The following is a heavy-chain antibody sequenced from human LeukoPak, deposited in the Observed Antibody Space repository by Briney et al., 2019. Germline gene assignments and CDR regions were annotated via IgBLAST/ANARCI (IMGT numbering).Heavy chain of an antibody. CDR2: IFSAGST. CDR3: AREYYHSSGYYGSHDY. Sequence: SETLSLTCTVSGGSMNPCYWSWIRQPAGKGLEWIGRIFSAGSTNYNPSLKSRVTMSVDTSKNQFSLRLNSVTAADTAVYYCAREYYHSSGYYGSHDYWGQGTLVTVSS. J-gene: IGHJ4*02. CDR1: GGSMNPCY. D-gene: IGHD3-22*01. V-gene: IGHV4-4*07.